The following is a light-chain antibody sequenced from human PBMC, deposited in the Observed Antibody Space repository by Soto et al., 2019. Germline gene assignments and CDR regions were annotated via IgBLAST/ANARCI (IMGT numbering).Light chain of an antibody. CDR3: SSYADSNFV. V-gene: IGLV2-8*01. CDR1: SSDVGGYNY. J-gene: IGLJ1*01. CDR2: EVS. Sequence: SVLTQPPSASGSPGQSVTISCTGTSSDVGGYNYVSWYQQHPGKAPKLMIYEVSKRPSGVPDRFSGSKSGNTASLTVSGLQAEDEAAYYCSSYADSNFVFGTGTKVTVL.